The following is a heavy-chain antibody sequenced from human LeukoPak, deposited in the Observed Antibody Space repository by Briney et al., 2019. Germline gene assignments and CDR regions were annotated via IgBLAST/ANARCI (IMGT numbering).Heavy chain of an antibody. D-gene: IGHD4-23*01. CDR2: ISGSGGST. CDR1: GFTFDEYA. CDR3: ANSAFTVVTAHYFDY. Sequence: GGSLRLSCAASGFTFDEYAMHWVRQAPGKGLEWVSAISGSGGSTYYADSVKGRFTISRDNSKNTLYLQMNSLRAEDTAVYYCANSAFTVVTAHYFDYWGQGTLVTVSS. J-gene: IGHJ4*02. V-gene: IGHV3-23*01.